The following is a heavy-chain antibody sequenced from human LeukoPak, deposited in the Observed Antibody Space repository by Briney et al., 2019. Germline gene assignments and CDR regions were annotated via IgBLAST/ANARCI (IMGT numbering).Heavy chain of an antibody. D-gene: IGHD6-13*01. V-gene: IGHV3-74*01. CDR1: GFSFSGHW. CDR2: ISPTGSTT. Sequence: GGSLRLSCAASGFSFSGHWMHWARQLPGKGLVWVSRISPTGSTTSYADSVKGRFTVSRDNARNTLYLQVNNLRAEDTAVYYCARGPSSNWSGLDFWGQGTLLTVSS. CDR3: ARGPSSNWSGLDF. J-gene: IGHJ4*02.